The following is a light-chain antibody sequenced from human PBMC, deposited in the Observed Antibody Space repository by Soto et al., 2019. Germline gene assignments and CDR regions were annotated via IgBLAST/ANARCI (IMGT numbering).Light chain of an antibody. CDR3: SSYTTSNTRQLV. CDR2: DVS. J-gene: IGLJ1*01. Sequence: SVLTQPASVSGSPGQSITISCTGTSSDVGGYNYVSWYQHHPGKAPKLMIYDVSNRPSGVSNRFSGSKSGNTASLTISGLQPEDEADYYCSSYTTSNTRQLVFGTGTKVPVL. CDR1: SSDVGGYNY. V-gene: IGLV2-14*03.